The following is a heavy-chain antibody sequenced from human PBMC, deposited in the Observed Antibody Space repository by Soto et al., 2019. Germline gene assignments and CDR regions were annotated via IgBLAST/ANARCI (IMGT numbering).Heavy chain of an antibody. V-gene: IGHV3-66*01. CDR2: IYSGGST. J-gene: IGHJ6*03. CDR1: GFTVSSNY. Sequence: GGSLRLSCAASGFTVSSNYMSWVRQAPGKGLEWVSVIYSGGSTYYADSVKGRFTISRDNSKNTLYLQMNSLRAEDTAVYYCARGLYYDFWSGPEDKNYYMDVWGKGTTVTVSS. CDR3: ARGLYYDFWSGPEDKNYYMDV. D-gene: IGHD3-3*01.